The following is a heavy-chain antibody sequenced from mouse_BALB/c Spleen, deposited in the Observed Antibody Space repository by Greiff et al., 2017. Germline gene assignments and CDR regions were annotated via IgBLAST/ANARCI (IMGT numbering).Heavy chain of an antibody. CDR3: ARDPYRYDSLYYAMDY. V-gene: IGHV5-4*02. D-gene: IGHD2-14*01. CDR2: ISDGGSYT. CDR1: GFTFSDYY. Sequence: EVKLMESGGGLVKPGGSLKLSCAASGFTFSDYYMYWVRQTPEKRLEWVATISDGGSYTYYPDSVKGRFTISRDNAKNNLYLQMSSLKSEDTAMYYCARDPYRYDSLYYAMDYWGQGTSVTVSS. J-gene: IGHJ4*01.